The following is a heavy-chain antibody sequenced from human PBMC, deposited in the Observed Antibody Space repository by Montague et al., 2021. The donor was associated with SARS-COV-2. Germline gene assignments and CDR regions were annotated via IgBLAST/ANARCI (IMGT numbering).Heavy chain of an antibody. V-gene: IGHV4-59*01. CDR1: GGSISSYY. J-gene: IGHJ3*02. D-gene: IGHD3-22*01. CDR2: IYYSGST. Sequence: SETLSLTCIVSGGSISSYYWSWIRQPPGKGLEWIGYIYYSGSTNYNPSLKSRVTISVDTSKNQFSLKLRSVTAADTAVYYCARDGYYDNSGYYVRDAFDIWGQGTMVTVSS. CDR3: ARDGYYDNSGYYVRDAFDI.